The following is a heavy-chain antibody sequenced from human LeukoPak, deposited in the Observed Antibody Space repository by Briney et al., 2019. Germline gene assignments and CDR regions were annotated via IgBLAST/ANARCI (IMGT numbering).Heavy chain of an antibody. CDR1: GYSFTNYW. Sequence: GESLKISCKGSGYSFTNYWIGWVRQMPGKGLEWMGIIYPGDSDTRYSPSFQGQVTISADKSISTAYLQWSSLKASDTAMYYCARHVGYDILTGYYPDYWGQGTLVTVSS. V-gene: IGHV5-51*01. D-gene: IGHD3-9*01. CDR2: IYPGDSDT. CDR3: ARHVGYDILTGYYPDY. J-gene: IGHJ4*02.